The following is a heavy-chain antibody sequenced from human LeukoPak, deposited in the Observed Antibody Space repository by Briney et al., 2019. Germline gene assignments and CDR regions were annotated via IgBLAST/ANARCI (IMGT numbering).Heavy chain of an antibody. V-gene: IGHV3-74*03. J-gene: IGHJ5*02. CDR1: GFTFSITW. CDR3: ARGHSSSPNWFDP. Sequence: GGSLRLSCAVSGFTFSITWMHWVRQPPGKGLVWVARITSDGSSTTYAESVKGRFTISRDNAKNSLYLQMNSLRAEDTAVYYCARGHSSSPNWFDPWGQGTLVTVSS. CDR2: ITSDGSST. D-gene: IGHD6-13*01.